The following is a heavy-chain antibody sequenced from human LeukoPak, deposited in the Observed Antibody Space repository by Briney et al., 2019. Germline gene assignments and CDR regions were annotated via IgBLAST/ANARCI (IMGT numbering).Heavy chain of an antibody. CDR3: AVIQEIFGVVIISD. CDR2: MNPNSGNT. CDR1: GYTFTGYY. D-gene: IGHD3-3*01. Sequence: GASVKVSCKASGYTFTGYYMHWVRQAPGQGLEWMGWMNPNSGNTGYAQKFQGRVTMTRNTSISTAYMELSSLRSEDTAVYYCAVIQEIFGVVIISDWGQGTLVTVSS. J-gene: IGHJ4*02. V-gene: IGHV1-8*02.